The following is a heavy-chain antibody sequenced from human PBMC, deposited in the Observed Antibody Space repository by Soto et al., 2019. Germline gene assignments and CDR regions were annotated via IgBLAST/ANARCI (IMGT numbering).Heavy chain of an antibody. CDR2: ISGSGDRT. D-gene: IGHD4-17*01. V-gene: IGHV3-23*01. Sequence: EVQLLESGGDLVQPGGSLRLSCAASGFTFSTYAMSWVRLPPGKGLEWVSTISGSGDRTNYADSVKGRFTVSRDNSKNTLYLQMTSLRAEDTAVYFCVKGTHDYGDYGGDYWGQGTVVTVSS. J-gene: IGHJ4*02. CDR1: GFTFSTYA. CDR3: VKGTHDYGDYGGDY.